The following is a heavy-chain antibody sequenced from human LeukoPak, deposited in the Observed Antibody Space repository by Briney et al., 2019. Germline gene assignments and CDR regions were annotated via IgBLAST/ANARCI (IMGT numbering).Heavy chain of an antibody. D-gene: IGHD4-17*01. V-gene: IGHV3-30-3*01. Sequence: GRSLRLSCAASGFTFSSYAMHWVRQAPGKGLEWVAVISYDGSNKCYADSEKGRFTISRDNSKNTLYLQMNSLRAEDTAVYYCATLTTVRDYWGQGTLVTVSS. CDR1: GFTFSSYA. J-gene: IGHJ4*02. CDR2: ISYDGSNK. CDR3: ATLTTVRDY.